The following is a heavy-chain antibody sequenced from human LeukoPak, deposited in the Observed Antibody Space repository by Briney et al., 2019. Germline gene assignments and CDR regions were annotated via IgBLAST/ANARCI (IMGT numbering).Heavy chain of an antibody. V-gene: IGHV4-30-4*08. CDR3: ASTYSGVSWYYFDY. CDR1: GGSISSGDYY. J-gene: IGHJ4*02. CDR2: IYYSGST. Sequence: SETPSLTCTVSGGSISSGDYYWSWIRQSPGKGLEWIGYIYYSGSTYYNPSLKSRFTISLDTSKNQFSLKLSSVTAADTAVYYCASTYSGVSWYYFDYWGQGTQVTVSS. D-gene: IGHD1-26*01.